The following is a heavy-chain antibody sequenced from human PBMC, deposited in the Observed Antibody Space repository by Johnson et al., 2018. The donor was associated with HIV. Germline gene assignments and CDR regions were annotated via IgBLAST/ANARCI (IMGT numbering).Heavy chain of an antibody. D-gene: IGHD3-3*01. J-gene: IGHJ3*02. CDR2: ISGSGGST. Sequence: VQLVESVGGVVRPGGSLILSCAASGFTFSSYWMHWVRQAPGKGLVWVSAISGSGGSTYYADSVKGRFTISRDNSKNTLYLEMNSRRVEDTAVYYCAKEGGTYYDFWIGYWGFDIWGQGIMVTVSS. CDR3: AKEGGTYYDFWIGYWGFDI. V-gene: IGHV3-23*04. CDR1: GFTFSSYW.